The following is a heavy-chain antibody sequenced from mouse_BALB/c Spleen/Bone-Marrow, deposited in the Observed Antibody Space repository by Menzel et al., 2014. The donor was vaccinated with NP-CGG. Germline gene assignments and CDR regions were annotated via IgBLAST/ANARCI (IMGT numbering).Heavy chain of an antibody. CDR3: TRGLGAMDY. Sequence: VQLQQSGAELVRPGASVKLSRKASGYTFTSYWINWVKQRPGQGLEWIGNIYPSDSYTNYNQKFKDKATLTVDKSSSTAYMQLSSPTSEDSAVYYCTRGLGAMDYWVKEPQAPSPQ. CDR1: GYTFTSYW. D-gene: IGHD3-3*01. J-gene: IGHJ4*01. V-gene: IGHV1-69*02. CDR2: IYPSDSYT.